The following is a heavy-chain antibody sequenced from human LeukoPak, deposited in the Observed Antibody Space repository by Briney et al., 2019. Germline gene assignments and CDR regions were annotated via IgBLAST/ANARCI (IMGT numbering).Heavy chain of an antibody. CDR2: INHSGST. Sequence: SETLSLTCAVYGGSFSGYCWSWIRQPPGKGLEWVGEINHSGSTNYNPSLKSRVTISVDTSKNQISLKLSSVTAADTAVYYCAGQAADIGVVVAATRHSELDYWGQGTLVTVSS. J-gene: IGHJ4*02. CDR3: AGQAADIGVVVAATRHSELDY. D-gene: IGHD2-15*01. V-gene: IGHV4-34*01. CDR1: GGSFSGYC.